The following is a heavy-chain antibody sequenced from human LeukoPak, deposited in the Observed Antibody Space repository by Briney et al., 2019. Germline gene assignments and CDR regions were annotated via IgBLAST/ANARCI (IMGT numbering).Heavy chain of an antibody. V-gene: IGHV3-9*01. J-gene: IGHJ4*02. D-gene: IGHD5-12*01. CDR1: GFTFDDYA. Sequence: GGSLRLSCAASGFTFDDYAMHWVRQAPGKGLEWVSGISWNSGSIGYADSVKGRFTISRDNAKNSLYLQMNSLRAEDTALYYCAKAQRYRGYDFNPPYFDYWGQGTLVTVSS. CDR2: ISWNSGSI. CDR3: AKAQRYRGYDFNPPYFDY.